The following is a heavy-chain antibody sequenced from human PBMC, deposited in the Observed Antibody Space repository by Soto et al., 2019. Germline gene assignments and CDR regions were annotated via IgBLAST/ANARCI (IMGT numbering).Heavy chain of an antibody. J-gene: IGHJ4*02. Sequence: QVQLQESGPGLVKPSETLSLTCTVSGGSLTGYFWSWIRQPAGKALEWIGHVYNSGNTDYNPSLASRITMAVDTSKRQFALKVKSVTAADTAVSYCARTHWVSGTEYWGQGILVTVSS. CDR3: ARTHWVSGTEY. CDR1: GGSLTGYF. CDR2: VYNSGNT. D-gene: IGHD6-19*01. V-gene: IGHV4-4*07.